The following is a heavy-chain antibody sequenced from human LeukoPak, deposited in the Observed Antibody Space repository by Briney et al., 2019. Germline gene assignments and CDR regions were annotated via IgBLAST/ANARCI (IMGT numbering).Heavy chain of an antibody. D-gene: IGHD1-26*01. CDR1: GFTFHDFG. CDR3: AREGGEWELLRTFDY. V-gene: IGHV3-43D*03. J-gene: IGHJ4*02. CDR2: ISWDGLRT. Sequence: GGSLRLSCEASGFTFHDFGMHWVRQAPGKGLEWVSLISWDGLRTFYADSVKGRFTISRDNAKNSLYLQMNSLRAEDTAVYYCAREGGEWELLRTFDYWGQGTLVTVSS.